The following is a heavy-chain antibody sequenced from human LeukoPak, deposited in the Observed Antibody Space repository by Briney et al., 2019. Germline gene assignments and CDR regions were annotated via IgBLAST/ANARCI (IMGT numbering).Heavy chain of an antibody. CDR1: GFTFDDYA. V-gene: IGHV3-9*01. J-gene: IGHJ3*02. D-gene: IGHD3-10*01. Sequence: PGRSLRLSCAASGFTFDDYAMHWVRQAPGKGLEWVSGISWNSGSIGYADSVKGRFTISRDNAKNSLYLQMNSLRAEDTALYYCARGGLLWFGELSHGAFDIWGQGTMVTVSS. CDR2: ISWNSGSI. CDR3: ARGGLLWFGELSHGAFDI.